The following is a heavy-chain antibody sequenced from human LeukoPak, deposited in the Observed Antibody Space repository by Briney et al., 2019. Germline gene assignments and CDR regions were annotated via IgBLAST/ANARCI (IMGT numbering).Heavy chain of an antibody. CDR3: AREDYYDSGSNDY. CDR1: GYTFTSYD. CDR2: MNPNSGTT. V-gene: IGHV1-8*03. D-gene: IGHD3-22*01. Sequence: ASVKVSCKASGYTFTSYDINWVRQATGQGLEWVGWMNPNSGTTAYAQKFQGRVTITRNTSISTAYMVLSSLRSEDTAIYYCAREDYYDSGSNDYWGQGTLVTVSS. J-gene: IGHJ4*02.